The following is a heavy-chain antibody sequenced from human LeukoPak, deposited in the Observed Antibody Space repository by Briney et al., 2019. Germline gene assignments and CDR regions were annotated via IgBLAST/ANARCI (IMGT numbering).Heavy chain of an antibody. V-gene: IGHV3-9*03. CDR2: ISWNSGSI. CDR3: ASQKLGYCSGGSCYGDAFDI. CDR1: GFTFDDYA. Sequence: PGRPLRLSCAASGFTFDDYAMHWVRQAPGKGLEWVSGISWNSGSIGYADSVKGRFTISRDNAKNSLYLQMNSLRAEDMALYYCASQKLGYCSGGSCYGDAFDIWGQGTMVTVSS. D-gene: IGHD2-15*01. J-gene: IGHJ3*02.